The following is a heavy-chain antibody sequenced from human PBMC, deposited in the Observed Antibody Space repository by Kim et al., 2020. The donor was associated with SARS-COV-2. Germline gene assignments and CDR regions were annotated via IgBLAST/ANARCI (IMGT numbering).Heavy chain of an antibody. D-gene: IGHD3-3*01. V-gene: IGHV5-10-1*01. CDR3: ARHPRRGITIFGVALPP. J-gene: IGHJ5*02. Sequence: GESLKISCKGSGYSFTSYWISWVRQMPGKGLEWMGRIDPSDSYTNYSPSFQGHVTISADKSISTAYLQWSSLKASDTAMYYCARHPRRGITIFGVALPPWGQGTLVTVSS. CDR2: IDPSDSYT. CDR1: GYSFTSYW.